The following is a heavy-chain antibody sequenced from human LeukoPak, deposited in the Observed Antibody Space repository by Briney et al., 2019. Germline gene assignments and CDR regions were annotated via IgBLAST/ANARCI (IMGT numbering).Heavy chain of an antibody. J-gene: IGHJ4*02. CDR1: GSTFSSYS. CDR2: ISSSSSTI. Sequence: GGPLRLSCAASGSTFSSYSMNWVRQAPGKGLEWVSYISSSSSTIYYADSVKGRFTISRDNAKNSLYLQMNGLRAEDTAVYYCARGTINYFDYWGQGTLVTVSS. D-gene: IGHD4/OR15-4a*01. CDR3: ARGTINYFDY. V-gene: IGHV3-48*01.